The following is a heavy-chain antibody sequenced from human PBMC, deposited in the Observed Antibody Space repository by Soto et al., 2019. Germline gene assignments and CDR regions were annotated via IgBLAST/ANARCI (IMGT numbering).Heavy chain of an antibody. CDR2: NDYSATT. Sequence: QVQLQESGPGLVKPSQTLSLTCTVSGDSIMRDSYYWNWIRQHPGKGLEWIGYNDYSATTAYNPSTKSRVTTSPDTSKNQFSLSLNSVTVAYTAGDCCAKGCDSCKMCAFEYWGQGTQVTVSS. CDR1: GDSIMRDSYY. V-gene: IGHV4-31*03. CDR3: AKGCDSCKMCAFEY. D-gene: IGHD3-22*01. J-gene: IGHJ4*02.